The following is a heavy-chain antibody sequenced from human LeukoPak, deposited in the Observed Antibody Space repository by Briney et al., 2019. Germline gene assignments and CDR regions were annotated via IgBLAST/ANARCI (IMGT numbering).Heavy chain of an antibody. CDR3: ARALTHYDIKY. CDR2: INPSGGST. D-gene: IGHD3-9*01. J-gene: IGHJ4*02. CDR1: GYTFTSYY. V-gene: IGHV1-46*01. Sequence: ASVKVSCKASGYTFTSYYMHWVRQAPGQGLEWMGIINPSGGSTSYAQKFQGRVTMTRDMSTSTVYMELSSLRSEDTAVYYCARALTHYDIKYWGQGTLVTVSS.